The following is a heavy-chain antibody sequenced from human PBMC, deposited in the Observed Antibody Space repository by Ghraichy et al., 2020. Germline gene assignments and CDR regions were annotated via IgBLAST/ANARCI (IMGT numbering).Heavy chain of an antibody. D-gene: IGHD4-17*01. CDR2: IIPIFGTA. CDR1: GGTFSSYA. Sequence: SVKVSCKASGGTFSSYAISWVRQAPGQGLEWMGGIIPIFGTANYAQKFQGRVTITADESTSTAYMELSSLRSEDTAVYYCALGDDYGDLSGMDVWGQGTTVTVSS. CDR3: ALGDDYGDLSGMDV. V-gene: IGHV1-69*13. J-gene: IGHJ6*02.